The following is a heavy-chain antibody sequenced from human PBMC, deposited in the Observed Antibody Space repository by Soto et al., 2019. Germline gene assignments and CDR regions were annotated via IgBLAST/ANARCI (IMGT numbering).Heavy chain of an antibody. CDR3: ARDNIVLLWFGELLPGGMEV. CDR2: IYHSGST. D-gene: IGHD3-10*01. J-gene: IGHJ6*02. Sequence: SETLSLTCDVSGVSISSRNWLGWVRQPPGKGLEWIGEIYHSGSTNYNPSLKSRVTISVDKYKNQFSLKLSSVTAADTGVYYCARDNIVLLWFGELLPGGMEVWGQGTTV. CDR1: GVSISSRNW. V-gene: IGHV4-4*02.